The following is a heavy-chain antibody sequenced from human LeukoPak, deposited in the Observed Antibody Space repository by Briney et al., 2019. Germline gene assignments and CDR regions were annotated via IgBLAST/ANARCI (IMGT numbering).Heavy chain of an antibody. V-gene: IGHV1-58*02. J-gene: IGHJ6*02. D-gene: IGHD6-6*01. CDR2: IVVGSGNT. Sequence: SVKVSCKASGFTFTSSAMQWVRQARGQRLEWIGWIVVGSGNTNYAQKFEERVTITRDMATSTASMELSSLRSDDTAAYYCAADPRSPSEGSSSFYYGMDVWGQGTTVTVSS. CDR1: GFTFTSSA. CDR3: AADPRSPSEGSSSFYYGMDV.